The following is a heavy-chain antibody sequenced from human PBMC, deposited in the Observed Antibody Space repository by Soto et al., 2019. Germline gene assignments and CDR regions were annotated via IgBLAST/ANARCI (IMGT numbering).Heavy chain of an antibody. CDR1: GGSSSSYY. V-gene: IGHV4-59*01. Sequence: TSETLSLTCTVAGGSSSSYYWSWIRKPPGKGLEWIGYIYYSGSTNYNPSLKSRVTISVDTSKNQFSLKLSSVTAADTAVYYCASGGSSSWYGSYWFDPWGQGTLVTVSS. D-gene: IGHD6-13*01. CDR3: ASGGSSSWYGSYWFDP. J-gene: IGHJ5*02. CDR2: IYYSGST.